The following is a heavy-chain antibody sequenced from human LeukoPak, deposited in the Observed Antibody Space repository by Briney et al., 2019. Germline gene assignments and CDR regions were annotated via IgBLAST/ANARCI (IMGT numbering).Heavy chain of an antibody. Sequence: GGSLRLSCAAPGFIFSSYAMSWVRQAPGKGLEWVSGISGSGVSTYYADSVKGRFTISRDNSKNTLYLQMNSLRAEDTAVYYCAKDLAVAGPPLDGMDVWGQGTTVTVSS. CDR3: AKDLAVAGPPLDGMDV. CDR2: ISGSGVST. D-gene: IGHD6-19*01. J-gene: IGHJ6*02. CDR1: GFIFSSYA. V-gene: IGHV3-23*01.